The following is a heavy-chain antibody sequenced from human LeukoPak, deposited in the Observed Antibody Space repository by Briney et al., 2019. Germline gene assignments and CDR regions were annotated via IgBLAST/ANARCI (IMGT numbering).Heavy chain of an antibody. V-gene: IGHV1-18*01. Sequence: ASVKVSCKASGYTFTNYGFSWVRQAPGHGLEWMGWISAYNGNTNYAQKLQGRVTMTTDTSTSTAYMELRSLRFDDTAVYYCARDRGITVAADDYWGQGTLVTVSS. D-gene: IGHD6-19*01. CDR3: ARDRGITVAADDY. J-gene: IGHJ4*02. CDR1: GYTFTNYG. CDR2: ISAYNGNT.